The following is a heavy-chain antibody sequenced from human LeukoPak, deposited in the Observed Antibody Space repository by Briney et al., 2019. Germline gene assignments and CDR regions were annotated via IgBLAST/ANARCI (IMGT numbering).Heavy chain of an antibody. V-gene: IGHV3-7*01. CDR1: GFTFSSFY. J-gene: IGHJ4*02. D-gene: IGHD5-24*01. CDR3: ARCRDGYKHFHY. CDR2: IKHDGSEK. Sequence: GGPLRLSCAAAGFTFSSFYMSCVRQAPGKGPEWVANIKHDGSEKFYMDSVKGRFTISRDNAKNSLYLQMNNLRAEDTAVYYCARCRDGYKHFHYWGEGIRVRVSS.